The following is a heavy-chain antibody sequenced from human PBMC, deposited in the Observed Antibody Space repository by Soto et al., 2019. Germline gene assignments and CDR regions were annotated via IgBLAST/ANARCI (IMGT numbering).Heavy chain of an antibody. V-gene: IGHV1-3*01. CDR2: INAGNGNT. D-gene: IGHD3-22*01. CDR3: ARSTGAHHDSSGYYYSY. CDR1: GYTFTSYA. J-gene: IGHJ4*02. Sequence: ASVKVSCKASGYTFTSYAMHWVRQAPGQRLEWMGWINAGNGNTKYSQKFQGRVTITRDTSASTAYMELSSLRSEDTAVYYCARSTGAHHDSSGYYYSYWGQGTLVTVSS.